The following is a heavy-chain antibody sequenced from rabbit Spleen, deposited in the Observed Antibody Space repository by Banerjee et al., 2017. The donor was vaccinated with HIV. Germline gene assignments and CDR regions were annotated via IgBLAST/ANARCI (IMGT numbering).Heavy chain of an antibody. J-gene: IGHJ6*01. D-gene: IGHD8-1*01. CDR1: GIDLSSSYV. V-gene: IGHV1S40*01. CDR2: IDVVKSGST. CDR3: ARDAGTSFSTYGMDL. Sequence: QSLQESGGRLVKPDETLTLTCTVSGIDLSSSYVMCWVRQALGKGLEWIGCIDVVKSGSTYYASWAKGRFTISETSSTTVTLQMTSLTAADTATYFCARDAGTSFSTYGMDLWGQGTLVTVS.